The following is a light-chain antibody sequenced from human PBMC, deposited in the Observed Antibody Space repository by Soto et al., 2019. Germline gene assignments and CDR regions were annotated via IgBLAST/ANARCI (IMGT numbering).Light chain of an antibody. J-gene: IGKJ2*01. CDR3: QQYNNWPPYT. Sequence: EIVMTQSPATLSVSPGERATLSCRASQSVSSNLAWYQQKPGQAPRLLIYGASTRATGIPARFSGSGSGTEFTLTISSLQSADFAVYCCQQYNNWPPYTFGQGTKLEIK. CDR1: QSVSSN. CDR2: GAS. V-gene: IGKV3-15*01.